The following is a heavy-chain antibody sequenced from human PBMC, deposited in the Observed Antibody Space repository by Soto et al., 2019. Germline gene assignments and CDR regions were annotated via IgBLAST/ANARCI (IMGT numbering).Heavy chain of an antibody. CDR3: ARRRIYGDYGY. CDR1: GGSISSSSYY. Sequence: SETLSLTCTVSGGSISSSSYYWGWIRQPPGKGLEWIGSIYYSGSTYYNPSLKSRVTISVDTSKNQFSLKLSSVTAADTAVYYGARRRIYGDYGYWGQGTLVTVSS. D-gene: IGHD4-17*01. V-gene: IGHV4-39*01. J-gene: IGHJ4*02. CDR2: IYYSGST.